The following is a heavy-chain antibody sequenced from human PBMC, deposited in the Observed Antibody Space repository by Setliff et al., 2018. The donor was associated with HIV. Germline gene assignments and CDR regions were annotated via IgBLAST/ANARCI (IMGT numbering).Heavy chain of an antibody. D-gene: IGHD1-1*01. V-gene: IGHV3-7*01. J-gene: IGHJ4*02. CDR2: IGQDGSEK. CDR1: RFDFNNYW. CDR3: ARDLDYYFDY. Sequence: PGGSLRLSCAASRFDFNNYWMCWVRQAPGKGLELVANIGQDGSEKNYVDSVKGRFTISRDNAKNSMDLQMNSLRAEDTAIYYCARDLDYYFDYWGQGTLVTVSS.